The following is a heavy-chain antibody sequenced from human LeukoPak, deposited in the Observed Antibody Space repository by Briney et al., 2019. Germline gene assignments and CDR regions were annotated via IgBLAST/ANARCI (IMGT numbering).Heavy chain of an antibody. CDR2: IYESGTT. Sequence: SETLSLTCAVYGESLNSYYWSWVRQPPGEGLEWIGEIYESGTTKYNPSLKSRVAISMVPSKQQFSLRLSSVNAADTAVYYCARGAWATRLASWGLGTPVIVSS. CDR1: GESLNSYY. D-gene: IGHD2-15*01. V-gene: IGHV4-34*01. CDR3: ARGAWATRLAS. J-gene: IGHJ4*02.